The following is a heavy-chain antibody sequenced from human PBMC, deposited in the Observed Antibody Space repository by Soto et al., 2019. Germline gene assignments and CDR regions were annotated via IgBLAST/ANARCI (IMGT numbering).Heavy chain of an antibody. D-gene: IGHD4-17*01. CDR1: GGSISSSSYY. Sequence: SETLSLTCTVSGGSISSSSYYWGWIRQPPGKGLEWIGSIYYSGSTYYNPSLKSRVTISVDTSKNQFSLKLSSVTAADTAVYWAPYGDYIDYSALGARGTWDPVSS. CDR2: IYYSGST. CDR3: PYGDYIDYSAL. V-gene: IGHV4-39*01. J-gene: IGHJ2*01.